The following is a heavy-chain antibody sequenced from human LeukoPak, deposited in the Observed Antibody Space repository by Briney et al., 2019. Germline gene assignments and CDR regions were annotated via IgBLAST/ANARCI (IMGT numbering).Heavy chain of an antibody. V-gene: IGHV3-7*01. Sequence: GGSLRLSCAVHEFGFSRSTMSWVRQAAGKGLEWVAKMKEYGSDEEYVDAVKGRFTISRDNAKNSLYLQMNSLRPEDTAVYFCVVGGAGGGYFPNWGQGSLVIVSS. D-gene: IGHD3-16*01. CDR1: EFGFSRST. CDR3: VVGGAGGGYFPN. CDR2: MKEYGSDE. J-gene: IGHJ1*01.